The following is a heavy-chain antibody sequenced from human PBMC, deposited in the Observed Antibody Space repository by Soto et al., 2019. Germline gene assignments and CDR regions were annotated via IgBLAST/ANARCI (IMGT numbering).Heavy chain of an antibody. J-gene: IGHJ6*02. CDR2: IYYSGST. V-gene: IGHV4-59*01. CDR3: ARDGDYDGMDV. CDR1: GGSISSYY. Sequence: SETLSLTCTVSGGSISSYYWSWIRQPPGKGLEWIGYIYYSGSTNYNPSLKSRVTISVDTSKNQFSLKLSSVTAADTAVYYCARDGDYDGMDVWGQGTTVTVSS. D-gene: IGHD4-17*01.